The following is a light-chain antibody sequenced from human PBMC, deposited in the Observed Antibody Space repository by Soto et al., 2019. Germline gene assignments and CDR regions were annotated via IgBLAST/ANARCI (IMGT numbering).Light chain of an antibody. Sequence: DIVLTQSPATLSLSPGERATLSCRASQSVSRYLAWYQQKPGQAPRLLIYDASNWATGIPARFSGSGSGTDFTLTISSLEPEDFAVYYCQQRSDWPSTFGGGTKVEI. CDR2: DAS. V-gene: IGKV3-11*01. CDR3: QQRSDWPST. CDR1: QSVSRY. J-gene: IGKJ4*01.